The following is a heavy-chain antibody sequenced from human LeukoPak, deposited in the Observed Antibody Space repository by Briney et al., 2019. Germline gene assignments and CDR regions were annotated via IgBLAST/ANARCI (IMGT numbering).Heavy chain of an antibody. CDR1: GGTFSSYA. Sequence: GASVKVSCKASGGTFSSYAISWVRQAPGQGLEWMGGIIPIFGTANYAQKFQGRVTITADESTSTAYMELSSLRSEDTAVYYCARDRHYDFWSGYYTGPMDVWGKGTTVTVSS. D-gene: IGHD3-3*01. CDR3: ARDRHYDFWSGYYTGPMDV. V-gene: IGHV1-69*13. CDR2: IIPIFGTA. J-gene: IGHJ6*03.